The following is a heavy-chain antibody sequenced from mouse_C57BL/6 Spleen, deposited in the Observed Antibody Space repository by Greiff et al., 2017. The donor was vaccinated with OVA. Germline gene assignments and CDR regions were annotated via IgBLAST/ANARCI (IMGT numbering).Heavy chain of an antibody. D-gene: IGHD1-1*01. CDR3: ARYIITTVGAMDY. J-gene: IGHJ4*01. CDR1: GFTFTDYY. Sequence: EVQGVESGGGLVQPGGSLSLSCAASGFTFTDYYMSWVRQPPGKALEWLGFIRNKANGYTTEYSASVKGRFTISRDNSQSILYLQMNALRAEDSATYYCARYIITTVGAMDYWGQGTSVTVSS. CDR2: IRNKANGYTT. V-gene: IGHV7-3*01.